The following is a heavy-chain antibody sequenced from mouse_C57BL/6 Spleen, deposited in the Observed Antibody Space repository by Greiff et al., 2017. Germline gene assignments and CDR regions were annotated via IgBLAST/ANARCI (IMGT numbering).Heavy chain of an antibody. V-gene: IGHV2-2*01. CDR2: IGSGGST. J-gene: IGHJ2*01. Sequence: VKLVESGPGLVQPSQSLSITCTVSGFSFTSYGVHWVRQSPGKGLEWLGVIGSGGSTDYNAAFISRLSISKDNTKSQVFFKVNSLQADDTAIYYCGRGGQLRPFDYWGQGTTLTVSS. CDR1: GFSFTSYG. CDR3: GRGGQLRPFDY. D-gene: IGHD3-2*02.